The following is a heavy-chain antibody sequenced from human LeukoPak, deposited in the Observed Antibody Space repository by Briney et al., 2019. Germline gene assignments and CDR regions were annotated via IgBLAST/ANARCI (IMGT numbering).Heavy chain of an antibody. V-gene: IGHV1-69*05. CDR1: GGTFSSYA. D-gene: IGHD3-3*01. J-gene: IGHJ5*01. Sequence: SVKVSCKASGGTFSSYAISWVRQAPGQGLEWMGGIIPIFGTANYAQKFQGRVTITTDESTSTAYMELSSLRSEDTAVYYCARDGPRVPTIFGTFDSWGQGTLVTVSS. CDR2: IIPIFGTA. CDR3: ARDGPRVPTIFGTFDS.